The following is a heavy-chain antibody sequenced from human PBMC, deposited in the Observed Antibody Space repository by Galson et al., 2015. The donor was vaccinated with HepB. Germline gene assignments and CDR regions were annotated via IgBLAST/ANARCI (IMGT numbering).Heavy chain of an antibody. D-gene: IGHD3/OR15-3a*01. J-gene: IGHJ4*02. CDR3: ATKGTDAVRANFDY. Sequence: ETLSLTCSVSGGSISSYYWSWIRQPAGKGLDWIGRVYTSGSTNYNPSLKSRVTMSVDTSKNQFSLKLSSVTAADTAVYYCATKGTDAVRANFDYWGQGTLVTVSS. V-gene: IGHV4-4*07. CDR2: VYTSGST. CDR1: GGSISSYY.